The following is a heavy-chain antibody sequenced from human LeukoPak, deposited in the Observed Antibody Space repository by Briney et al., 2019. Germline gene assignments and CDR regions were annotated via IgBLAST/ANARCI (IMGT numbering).Heavy chain of an antibody. CDR2: IYSGGST. V-gene: IGHV3-66*02. CDR3: AKTHDY. Sequence: GGSLRLSCSASGFTVSSHYMSWVRQAPGKGLEWVSVIYSGGSTYYADSVKGRFTISRDNSKSTLYLQMNSLRTEDTAVYYCAKTHDYWGQGTLVTVSS. CDR1: GFTVSSHY. J-gene: IGHJ4*02.